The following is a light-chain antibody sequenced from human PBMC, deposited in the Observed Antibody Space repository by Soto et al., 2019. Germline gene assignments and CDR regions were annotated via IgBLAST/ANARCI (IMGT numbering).Light chain of an antibody. Sequence: EIVLKQSPGTLSLSPGERATLSCRASQSVSSNYLAWYQQKPGQAPRLLIYGASSRATGVPDRFSGSGSGTDFTLTISRLEPEDFAVYSCQQYGSSPPITFGQGTRLEIK. J-gene: IGKJ5*01. CDR3: QQYGSSPPIT. V-gene: IGKV3-20*01. CDR1: QSVSSNY. CDR2: GAS.